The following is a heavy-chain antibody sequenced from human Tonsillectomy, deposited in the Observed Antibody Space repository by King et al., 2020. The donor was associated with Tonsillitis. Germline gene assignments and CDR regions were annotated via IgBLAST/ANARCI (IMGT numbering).Heavy chain of an antibody. CDR1: GFTFSNYA. CDR2: ISGSGGST. Sequence: VQLVESGRNLVQPGGSLRLSCAASGFTFSNYAMSWVRQAPGKGLEWVSAISGSGGSTYYADSVKGRFTISRDNSKNTLYLQMNSLRAEDTAVYYCGKVLLLWFGDLLYFFDYWGQGTLVTVSS. V-gene: IGHV3-23*04. J-gene: IGHJ4*02. D-gene: IGHD3-10*01. CDR3: GKVLLLWFGDLLYFFDY.